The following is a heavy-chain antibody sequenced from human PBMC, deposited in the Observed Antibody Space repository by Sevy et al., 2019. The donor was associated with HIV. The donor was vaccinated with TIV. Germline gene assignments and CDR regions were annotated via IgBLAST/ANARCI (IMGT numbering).Heavy chain of an antibody. V-gene: IGHV3-23*01. J-gene: IGHJ6*02. CDR3: AKDGYDYMWGSYPNLNYYYYYYGMDV. CDR1: GFTFSSYA. Sequence: GGSLRLSCAASGFTFSSYAMSWVRQAPGKGLEWVSAISGSGGSTYYADSVKGRFTISRDNSKNTLYLQRNSLRAEDTAVYYCAKDGYDYMWGSYPNLNYYYYYYGMDVWGQGTTVTVSS. D-gene: IGHD3-16*02. CDR2: ISGSGGST.